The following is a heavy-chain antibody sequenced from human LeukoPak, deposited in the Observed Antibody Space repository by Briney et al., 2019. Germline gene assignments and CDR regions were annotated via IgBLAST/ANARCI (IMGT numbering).Heavy chain of an antibody. J-gene: IGHJ3*02. CDR2: INPNSGGT. CDR3: ARGYLVDDAFDI. D-gene: IGHD3-10*01. V-gene: IGHV1-2*02. CDR1: GYTFTSYG. Sequence: ASVKVSCKASGYTFTSYGISWVRQAPGQGLEWMGWINPNSGGTNYAQKFQGRVTMTRDTSISTAYMELSRLRSDDTAVYYCARGYLVDDAFDIWGQGTMVTVSS.